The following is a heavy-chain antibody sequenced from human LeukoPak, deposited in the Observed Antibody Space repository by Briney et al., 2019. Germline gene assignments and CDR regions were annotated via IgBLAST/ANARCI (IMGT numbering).Heavy chain of an antibody. CDR3: ARHRLLYSYGQPDFDY. CDR1: GGSISSYY. V-gene: IGHV4-59*08. J-gene: IGHJ4*02. CDR2: IYYSGST. D-gene: IGHD5-18*01. Sequence: PSETLSLTCTVSGGSISSYYLSWIRQPPGKGLEWIGYIYYSGSTNYNPSLKSRVTISVDTSKNQFSLKLSSVTAADTAVYYCARHRLLYSYGQPDFDYWGQGTLVTVSS.